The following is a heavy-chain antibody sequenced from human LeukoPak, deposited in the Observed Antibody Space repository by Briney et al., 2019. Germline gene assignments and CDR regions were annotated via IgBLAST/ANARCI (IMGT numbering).Heavy chain of an antibody. CDR2: IYYSGST. J-gene: IGHJ6*03. V-gene: IGHV4-59*12. CDR3: TRANDYYYYYMDV. Sequence: SETLSLTCTVAGGSISSYYWSWIRQPPGKGLEWIGYIYYSGSTNYNPSLKSRVTISVDTSKNQFSLKLSSVTAEDTAVYYCTRANDYYYYYMDVWGKGTTVTVSS. CDR1: GGSISSYY.